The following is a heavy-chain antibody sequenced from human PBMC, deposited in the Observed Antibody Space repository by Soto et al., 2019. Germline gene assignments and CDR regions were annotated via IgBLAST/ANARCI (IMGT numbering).Heavy chain of an antibody. CDR3: AIGGAEYDDRCEPPVGSYYYGMDD. J-gene: IGHJ6*02. D-gene: IGHD3-22*01. V-gene: IGHV1-2*04. CDR2: INPNSGGT. CDR1: GYTFTGYY. Sequence: GASVKVSCKASGYTFTGYYMHWVRQAPGQGLEWMGWINPNSGGTNYAQKFQGWVTMTRDTSISTAYMELSRLRSDDTAVYYCAIGGAEYDDRCEPPVGSYYYGMDDWGQGTTVTVSS.